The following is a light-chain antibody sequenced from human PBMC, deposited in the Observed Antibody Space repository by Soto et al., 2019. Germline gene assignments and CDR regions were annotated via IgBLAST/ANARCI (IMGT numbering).Light chain of an antibody. V-gene: IGLV2-8*01. CDR2: EVL. CDR1: SSDVGGYNY. CDR3: SSKAGRNFVV. Sequence: QSALTQPPSASGSPGQSGTISCTGTSSDVGGYNYVSWYQQYPGKAPKLMIYEVLKRPSGVPDRFSGSRSGNTASLTVSGLQAEDEADYYCSSKAGRNFVVFGGGTKVTVL. J-gene: IGLJ2*01.